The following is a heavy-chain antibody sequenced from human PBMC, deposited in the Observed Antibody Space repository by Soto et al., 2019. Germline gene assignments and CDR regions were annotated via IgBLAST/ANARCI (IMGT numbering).Heavy chain of an antibody. CDR3: ARDKITGLFDY. CDR1: GGSFSGYY. J-gene: IGHJ4*02. V-gene: IGHV4-34*01. D-gene: IGHD2-8*02. Sequence: QVQLQQWGAGLLKPSETLSLTCAVYGGSFSGYYWTWIRQPPGTGLEWIGEINHSGSTHYNPSLKSRVTISVDTSKNPFSLKLTSVTAEDTAVYYCARDKITGLFDYWGQGTLVTVSS. CDR2: INHSGST.